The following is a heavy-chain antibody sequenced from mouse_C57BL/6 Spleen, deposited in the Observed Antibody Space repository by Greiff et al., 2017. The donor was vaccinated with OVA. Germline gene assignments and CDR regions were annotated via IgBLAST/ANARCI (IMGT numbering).Heavy chain of an antibody. CDR1: GYSFTDYN. J-gene: IGHJ2*01. V-gene: IGHV1-39*01. D-gene: IGHD1-1*01. Sequence: VQLQQSGPELVKPGASVKISCKASGYSFTDYNMNWVKQSNGKSLEWIGNINPSNGGTNYNEKFKSKATLTVDKSSSTAYMQLSSLTSEDSAVYYCARATVVPFDYWGQGTTLTVSS. CDR2: INPSNGGT. CDR3: ARATVVPFDY.